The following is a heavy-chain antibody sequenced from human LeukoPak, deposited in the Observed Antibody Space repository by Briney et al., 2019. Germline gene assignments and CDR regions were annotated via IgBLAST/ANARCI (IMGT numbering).Heavy chain of an antibody. V-gene: IGHV3-66*01. J-gene: IGHJ4*02. Sequence: GGSLRLSCAASGFTVSSNYMNWVRQAPGKGLEWVSVIYSGGNTYHADSVKGRFTISRDSSKNTVYLQMNSLRAEDTAVYYCARGYRCSGGSCYSFDYWGQGTLVTVSS. D-gene: IGHD2-15*01. CDR3: ARGYRCSGGSCYSFDY. CDR1: GFTVSSNY. CDR2: IYSGGNT.